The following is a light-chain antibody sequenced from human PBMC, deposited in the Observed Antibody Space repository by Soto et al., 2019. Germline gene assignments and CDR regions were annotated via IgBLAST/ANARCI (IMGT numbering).Light chain of an antibody. J-gene: IGLJ1*01. CDR3: SSYTSSDTPYV. CDR2: VNS. V-gene: IGLV2-14*01. Sequence: QSALTQPASVSGSPGQSITISCTGTSSDVGDYKYVSWYQQHPDKAPKLIIFVNSNRPSGISNRFSASKSGNTASLTISGLQAEDEADDYCSSYTSSDTPYVFGTGTKVTVL. CDR1: SSDVGDYKY.